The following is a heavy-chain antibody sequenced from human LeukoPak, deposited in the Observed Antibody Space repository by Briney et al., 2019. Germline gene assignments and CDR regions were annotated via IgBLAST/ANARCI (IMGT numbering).Heavy chain of an antibody. J-gene: IGHJ4*02. CDR2: ISYTSTYT. D-gene: IGHD4-23*01. CDR1: GFTFSDYY. V-gene: IGHV3-11*05. Sequence: GGSLRLSCAASGFTFSDYYMSWICQAPGKGLEWVSYISYTSTYTDYADSVKGRFTISRDNAKNSLYLQMNSLRAGDTAVYYCVRDHGGNYFDYWGQGTLVTVSS. CDR3: VRDHGGNYFDY.